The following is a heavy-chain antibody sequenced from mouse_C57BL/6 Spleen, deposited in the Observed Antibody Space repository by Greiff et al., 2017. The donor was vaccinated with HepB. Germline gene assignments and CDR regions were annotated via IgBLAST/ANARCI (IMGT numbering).Heavy chain of an antibody. D-gene: IGHD1-1*01. CDR1: GYTFTEYT. CDR3: ARHEEATVVATDYAMDY. Sequence: VKLMESGAELVKPGASVKLSCKASGYTFTEYTIHWVKQRSGQGLEWIGWFYPGSGSIKYNEKFKDKATLTADKSSSTVYMELSRLTSEDSAVYFCARHEEATVVATDYAMDYWGQGTSVTVSS. CDR2: FYPGSGSI. V-gene: IGHV1-62-2*01. J-gene: IGHJ4*01.